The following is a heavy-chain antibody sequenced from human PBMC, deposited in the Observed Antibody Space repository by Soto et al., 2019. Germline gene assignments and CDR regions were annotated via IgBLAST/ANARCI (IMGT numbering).Heavy chain of an antibody. CDR3: ARGGPRLSGYYYY. V-gene: IGHV3-7*05. Sequence: GGSLRLSCAASGFTFSSYWMSWVRQAPGKGLEWVANIKQDGSEKYYVDSVKGRFTISRDNAKNSLYLQMNSLRAEDTAVYYCARGGPRLSGYYYYWGQGTLVTVSS. J-gene: IGHJ4*02. CDR1: GFTFSSYW. CDR2: IKQDGSEK. D-gene: IGHD3-22*01.